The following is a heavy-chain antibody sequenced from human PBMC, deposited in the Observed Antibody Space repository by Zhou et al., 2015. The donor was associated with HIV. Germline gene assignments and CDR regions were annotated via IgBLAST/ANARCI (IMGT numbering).Heavy chain of an antibody. J-gene: IGHJ6*02. CDR2: IIPILGIA. Sequence: QVQLVQSGAEVKKPGSSVKVSCKASGGTFSSYTISWVRQAPGQGLEWMGRIIPILGIANYAQKFQGRVTITADKSTSTAYMELSSLRSEDTAVYYCARDTTPSTMVRGVKGYGMDVWGQGTTVTVSS. CDR1: GGTFSSYT. CDR3: ARDTTPSTMVRGVKGYGMDV. D-gene: IGHD3-10*01. V-gene: IGHV1-69*08.